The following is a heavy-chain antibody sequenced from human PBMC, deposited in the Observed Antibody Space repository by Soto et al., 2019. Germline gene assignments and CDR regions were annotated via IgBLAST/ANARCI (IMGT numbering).Heavy chain of an antibody. D-gene: IGHD1-26*01. Sequence: SETLSLTCAVYGGSFSGFYWSWIRQPPGKGLEWIGEINHSGITNYNPSLKSRVTISVDTSKNQFSLKLSSVTAADTAVYYCARTRRGIWSYVYNFDYRGERTLV. J-gene: IGHJ4*02. V-gene: IGHV4-34*01. CDR2: INHSGIT. CDR3: ARTRRGIWSYVYNFDY. CDR1: GGSFSGFY.